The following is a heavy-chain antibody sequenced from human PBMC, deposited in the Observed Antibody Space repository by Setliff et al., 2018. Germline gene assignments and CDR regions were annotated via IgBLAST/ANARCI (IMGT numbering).Heavy chain of an antibody. CDR2: ISGSGGGT. Sequence: SLRLSCAASGFNFSNYAMNWVRQTPEKGLEWVSTISGSGGGTYYSDSANGRFTLSRDNSKNTLSLQMNSLRAEDTAIYYCAKAIRYGGGWELGAFDIWGQGTMVTVSS. J-gene: IGHJ3*02. V-gene: IGHV3-23*01. CDR3: AKAIRYGGGWELGAFDI. D-gene: IGHD6-19*01. CDR1: GFNFSNYA.